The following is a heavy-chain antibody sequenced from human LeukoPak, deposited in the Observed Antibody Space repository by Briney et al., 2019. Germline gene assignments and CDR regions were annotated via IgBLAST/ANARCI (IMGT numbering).Heavy chain of an antibody. CDR3: AKEFRGGWPFDY. CDR1: GFTVSSNY. CDR2: IYSGGST. V-gene: IGHV3-53*01. J-gene: IGHJ4*02. D-gene: IGHD6-19*01. Sequence: GGSLRLSCAASGFTVSSNYMSWVRQAPGKGLEWVSVIYSGGSTYYVDSVKGRFTISRDNYKNTLYLQMNSLRAEDTAVYYCAKEFRGGWPFDYWGQGTLVTVSS.